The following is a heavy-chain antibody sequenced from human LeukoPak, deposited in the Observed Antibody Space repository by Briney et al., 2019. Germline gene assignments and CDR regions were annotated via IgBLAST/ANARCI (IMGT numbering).Heavy chain of an antibody. CDR1: GFTFDDYA. CDR2: ISWNSGSI. V-gene: IGHV3-9*01. Sequence: TGGSLRLSCAASGFTFDDYAMLWVRQAPGKGLEWVSGISWNSGSIGYADSVKGRFTISRDNAKNSLYLQMNSLRAEDTALYYCAKDLGPKYYDILTGPLDYWGQGTLVTVSS. J-gene: IGHJ4*02. CDR3: AKDLGPKYYDILTGPLDY. D-gene: IGHD3-9*01.